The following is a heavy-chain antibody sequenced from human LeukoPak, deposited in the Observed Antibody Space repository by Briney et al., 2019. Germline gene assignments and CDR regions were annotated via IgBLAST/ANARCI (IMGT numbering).Heavy chain of an antibody. CDR2: ISGSGGST. J-gene: IGHJ4*02. Sequence: GGSLRLSCAASGCTFSSYAMSWVRQAPGKGLEWVSAISGSGGSTYYADSVKGRFTISGDTSKNTLYLQMNSLRAEDTAIYSCAKGWVGYHVFDYWGQGTLVTVSS. CDR1: GCTFSSYA. V-gene: IGHV3-23*01. CDR3: AKGWVGYHVFDY. D-gene: IGHD5-12*01.